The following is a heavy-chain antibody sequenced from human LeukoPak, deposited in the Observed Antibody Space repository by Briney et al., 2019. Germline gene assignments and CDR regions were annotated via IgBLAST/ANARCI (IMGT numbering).Heavy chain of an antibody. CDR2: IYYSGST. CDR3: ARRLYYGSGTNWFDP. Sequence: PSETLSLTCTASGGSISSSSYYWGWIRQPPGKGLEWIGSIYYSGSTYYNPSLKSRVTISVDTSKNQFSLKLSSVTAADTAVYYCARRLYYGSGTNWFDPWGQGTLVTVSS. V-gene: IGHV4-39*01. J-gene: IGHJ5*02. CDR1: GGSISSSSYY. D-gene: IGHD3-10*01.